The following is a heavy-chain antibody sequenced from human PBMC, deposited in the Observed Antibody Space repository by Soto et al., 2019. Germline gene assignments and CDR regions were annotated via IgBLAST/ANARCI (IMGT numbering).Heavy chain of an antibody. D-gene: IGHD3-3*01. J-gene: IGHJ4*02. V-gene: IGHV1-2*02. CDR1: GYTFTDYY. Sequence: GASVKVSCKASGYTFTDYYVHWVRQAPGQGLEWMGWINSKSGGTNYAQKFQGRVTMTSDTSISTAYMELSRLTHDDTAVYYCARGGITVFGVIDYWGQGTPVTVSS. CDR3: ARGGITVFGVIDY. CDR2: INSKSGGT.